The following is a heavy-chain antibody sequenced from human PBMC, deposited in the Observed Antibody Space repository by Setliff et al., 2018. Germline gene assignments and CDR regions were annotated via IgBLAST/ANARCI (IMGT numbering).Heavy chain of an antibody. Sequence: GALRLSCAASGFTFSTYALSWVRQAPGKGLAWVSSISPYSDYIYYADSLKGRFTISRDNAKNSLYLQMNSLGAEDTAVYFCARSPANGGHDAFDVWGQGTMVTVSS. CDR3: ARSPANGGHDAFDV. V-gene: IGHV3-21*06. CDR2: ISPYSDYI. J-gene: IGHJ3*01. CDR1: GFTFSTYA. D-gene: IGHD6-25*01.